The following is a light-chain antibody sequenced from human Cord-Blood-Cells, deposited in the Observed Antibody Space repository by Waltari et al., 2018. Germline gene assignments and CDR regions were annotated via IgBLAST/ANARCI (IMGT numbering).Light chain of an antibody. CDR2: DVS. CDR1: SSDVGGYHY. J-gene: IGLJ3*02. CDR3: SSYTSSSTLV. Sequence: QSALTQPASVSGSPGQSITISCTGTSSDVGGYHYVSWYQQHPGKAPKLMIYDVSNRPSGVSSRFSGSKSGNTASRTISGLQAEDEADYYCSSYTSSSTLVFGGGTKLTVL. V-gene: IGLV2-14*03.